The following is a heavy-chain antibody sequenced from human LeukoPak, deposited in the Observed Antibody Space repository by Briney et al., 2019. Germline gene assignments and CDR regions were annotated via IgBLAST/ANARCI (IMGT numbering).Heavy chain of an antibody. CDR2: MSYTSSP. J-gene: IGHJ4*02. Sequence: SETLSLTCAVYGVSFSGYYWSWVRQPPGKGLEWIGSMSYTSSPSYSPSLESRATISIDTSKNSFSLKLSSVTATDTAVYYCARPSSDGNYYYWGQGTLVTVSS. D-gene: IGHD1-26*01. CDR3: ARPSSDGNYYY. CDR1: GVSFSGYY. V-gene: IGHV4-34*01.